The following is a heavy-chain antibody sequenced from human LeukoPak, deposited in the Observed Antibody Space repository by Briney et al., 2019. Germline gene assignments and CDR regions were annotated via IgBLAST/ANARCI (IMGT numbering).Heavy chain of an antibody. CDR2: IYYSGST. D-gene: IGHD1-26*01. V-gene: IGHV4-39*07. J-gene: IGHJ4*02. CDR1: GGSISSSSYY. CDR3: ARSELVGAIE. Sequence: PSETLSLTCTVSGGSISSSSYYWGWIRQPPGKGLEWIGSIYYSGSTYYNPSLKSRVTISVDTSKNQFSLKLSSVTAADTAVYYCARSELVGAIEWGQGTLVTVSS.